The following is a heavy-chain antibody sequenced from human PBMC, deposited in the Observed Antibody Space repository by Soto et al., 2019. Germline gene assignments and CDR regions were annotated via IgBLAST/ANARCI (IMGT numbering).Heavy chain of an antibody. D-gene: IGHD2-2*02. CDR2: IIPIFGTA. J-gene: IGHJ6*02. V-gene: IGHV1-69*06. CDR3: ARAIVVVPAAIVHYYYYGMDV. CDR1: GGTFSSYA. Sequence: VASVKVSCKASGGTFSSYAISWVRQAPGQGLEWMGGIIPIFGTANYAQKFQGRVTITADKSTSTAYMELSSLRSEDTAVYYCARAIVVVPAAIVHYYYYGMDVWGQGTKVTVSS.